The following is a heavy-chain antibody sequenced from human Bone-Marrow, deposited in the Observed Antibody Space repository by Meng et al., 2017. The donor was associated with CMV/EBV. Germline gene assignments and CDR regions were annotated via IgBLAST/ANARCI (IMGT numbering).Heavy chain of an antibody. CDR2: INHSGST. Sequence: SETLSLTCAVYGGSFSGYYWSWIRQPPGKGLEWIGEINHSGSTNYNPSLKSRVTISVDTSKNQFSLKLSSVTAADTAVYYCARGTNWGFAYWGHGTLVTVSS. J-gene: IGHJ4*03. V-gene: IGHV4-34*01. CDR3: ARGTNWGFAY. D-gene: IGHD7-27*01. CDR1: GGSFSGYY.